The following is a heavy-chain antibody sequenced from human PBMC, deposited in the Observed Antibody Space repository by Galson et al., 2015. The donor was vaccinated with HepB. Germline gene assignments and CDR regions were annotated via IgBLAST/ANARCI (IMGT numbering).Heavy chain of an antibody. CDR2: IDWDDDK. D-gene: IGHD3-22*01. CDR1: GFSLSTSGMC. J-gene: IGHJ5*02. V-gene: IGHV2-70*01. CDR3: ARIRSYYYDSSGYYSGWFDP. Sequence: PALVKPTQTLTLTCTFSGFSLSTSGMCVSWIRQPPGKALEWLALIDWDDDKYYSTSLKTRLTISKDTSKNQVVLTMTNMDPVDTATYYCARIRSYYYDSSGYYSGWFDPWGQGTLVTVSS.